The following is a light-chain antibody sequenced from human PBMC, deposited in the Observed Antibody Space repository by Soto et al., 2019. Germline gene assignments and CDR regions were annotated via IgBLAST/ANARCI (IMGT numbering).Light chain of an antibody. J-gene: IGKJ4*01. Sequence: EIVMTQSPNTLSVSPGERAALSCRASLSVSSNLAWYQQKPGQTPRLLIYGASTRATGIPARFSGSGSGTEFSLTISSLQSEDFAVYYCQQYKKWPLTFGGGTKVEIK. CDR1: LSVSSN. CDR2: GAS. V-gene: IGKV3-15*01. CDR3: QQYKKWPLT.